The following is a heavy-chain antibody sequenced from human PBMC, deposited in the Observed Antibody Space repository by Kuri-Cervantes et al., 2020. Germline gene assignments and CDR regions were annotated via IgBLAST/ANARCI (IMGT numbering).Heavy chain of an antibody. CDR1: GYSFSIYW. CDR2: IYPSDSDT. J-gene: IGHJ6*03. Sequence: GGSLRFSGVVSGYSFSIYWSGWVRQMPGKRLEWMGIIYPSDSDTRYSPSFQGQVTISADKSISTAYLQWSSLKASDTAMYYCARQDYFYYYMGVWGKGTTVTVSS. CDR3: ARQDYFYYYMGV. V-gene: IGHV5-51*01.